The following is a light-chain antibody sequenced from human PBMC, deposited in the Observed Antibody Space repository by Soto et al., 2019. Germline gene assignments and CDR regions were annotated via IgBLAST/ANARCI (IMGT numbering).Light chain of an antibody. CDR2: GAS. CDR3: QQLNGSTWT. J-gene: IGKJ1*01. V-gene: IGKV1-9*01. Sequence: IQFTHSPSSLSASVGDRVTITCRASPAIASFLAWYQQKPGTAPKIMIYGASTLQSGVPSRFSGIRSGTDDTITLASLKTEDCATYDGQQLNGSTWTFGQGTKVDNK. CDR1: PAIASF.